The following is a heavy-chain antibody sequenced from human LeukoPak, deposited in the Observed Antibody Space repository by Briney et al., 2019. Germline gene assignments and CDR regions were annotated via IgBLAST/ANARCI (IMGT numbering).Heavy chain of an antibody. D-gene: IGHD5-12*01. J-gene: IGHJ4*02. CDR2: ISRSSSAI. Sequence: GGSLRLSCAASGFTFSSYSMNWVRQAPGKGLEWVSYISRSSSAIFYADSVKGRFTISRDNAKNSLYLQVNSLRAEDTAVYYCATSGYDYGYFDYWRQGTLVTVSS. CDR3: ATSGYDYGYFDY. V-gene: IGHV3-48*01. CDR1: GFTFSSYS.